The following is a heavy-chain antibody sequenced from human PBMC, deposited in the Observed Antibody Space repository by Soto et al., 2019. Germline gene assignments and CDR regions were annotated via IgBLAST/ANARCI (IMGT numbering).Heavy chain of an antibody. V-gene: IGHV3-23*01. CDR2: TRSNGEHT. CDR3: AKDSKSVSVSAARVYGMDV. D-gene: IGHD2-2*01. J-gene: IGHJ6*02. Sequence: GGSLRLSCAGSGFMFSNFAMTWVRQAPGKGLEWVSTTRSNGEHTYYADSVKGRFTVSIDSSKNTLFLEMRSLRAEDTEIYYCAKDSKSVSVSAARVYGMDVWGQGPTVTVSS. CDR1: GFMFSNFA.